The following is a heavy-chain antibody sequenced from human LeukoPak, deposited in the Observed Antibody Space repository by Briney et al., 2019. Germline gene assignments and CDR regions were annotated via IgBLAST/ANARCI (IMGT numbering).Heavy chain of an antibody. J-gene: IGHJ4*02. Sequence: PSETLSLTCTVSGGSISSYYWSWIRQPPGKGLEWIGYIYYSGSTNYNPSLKSRVTISVDTSKNQFSLKLSSVTAADTAVYYCARTIVGATPYYFDYWGQGTLVTVSS. CDR1: GGSISSYY. D-gene: IGHD1-26*01. CDR2: IYYSGST. V-gene: IGHV4-59*01. CDR3: ARTIVGATPYYFDY.